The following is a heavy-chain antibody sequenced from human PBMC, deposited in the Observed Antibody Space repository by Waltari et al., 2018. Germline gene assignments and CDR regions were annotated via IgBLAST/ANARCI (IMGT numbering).Heavy chain of an antibody. CDR1: GFTLSHFG. CDR2: ITGSGATR. Sequence: DVQLLESGGGLVQPGGSLRLSCSVSGFTLSHFGMVWVRQAPGKGLEWVSFITGSGATRNYADSVKGRFTISRDNFRNTVYLDMSSLRAEDTAIYYCAKDRTPPYCGGGCHGFYGVDVWGQGP. V-gene: IGHV3-23*01. J-gene: IGHJ6*02. D-gene: IGHD2-21*02. CDR3: AKDRTPPYCGGGCHGFYGVDV.